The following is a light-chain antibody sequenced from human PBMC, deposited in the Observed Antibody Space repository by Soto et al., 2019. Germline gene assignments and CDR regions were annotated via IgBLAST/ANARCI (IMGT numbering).Light chain of an antibody. CDR3: QQYYSEMWT. CDR2: KAS. J-gene: IGKJ1*01. V-gene: IGKV1-5*03. Sequence: DIQMTQSPSTLSASVGDRVTITCRASQSISNWLAWYQQKPGKAPKLLIYKASSLESGVPSGFSGSGSGTEFTLTISSLQPDDFASYYCQQYYSEMWTFGQGTKVEIK. CDR1: QSISNW.